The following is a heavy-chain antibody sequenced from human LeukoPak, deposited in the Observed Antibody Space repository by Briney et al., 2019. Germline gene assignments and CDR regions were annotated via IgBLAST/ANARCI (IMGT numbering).Heavy chain of an antibody. Sequence: GGSLRLSCAASGFTFSNAWMSWVRQAPGKGLEWVGRIKSNTDGGTTDYAAPVKGRFTISRDDSKNTLYLQTNSLKTEDTAVYYCTTEYYSGGWHASWGQGTLVTVSS. CDR1: GFTFSNAW. CDR2: IKSNTDGGTT. CDR3: TTEYYSGGWHAS. V-gene: IGHV3-15*01. J-gene: IGHJ4*02. D-gene: IGHD6-19*01.